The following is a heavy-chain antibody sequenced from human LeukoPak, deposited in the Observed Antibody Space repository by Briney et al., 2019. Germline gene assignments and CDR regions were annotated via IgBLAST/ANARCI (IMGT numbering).Heavy chain of an antibody. CDR2: FDPEDGET. J-gene: IGHJ4*02. Sequence: ASVKVSFKVSGYTLTELSMHWVRQAPGKGLEWMGGFDPEDGETIYAQKFQGRVTMTEDTSTDTAYMELSSLRSEDTAVYYCATGVGTYPEFDYWGQGTLVTVSS. CDR1: GYTLTELS. V-gene: IGHV1-24*01. D-gene: IGHD1-26*01. CDR3: ATGVGTYPEFDY.